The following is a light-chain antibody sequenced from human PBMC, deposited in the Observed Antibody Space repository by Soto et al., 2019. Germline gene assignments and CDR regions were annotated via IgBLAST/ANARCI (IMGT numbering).Light chain of an antibody. CDR3: QQYNRWYT. Sequence: EIVMTQSPATLSVSPGERATLSCRASQSVSNNLAWYQQKPGQAPRLLIYGASTRATGIPARFSGSGSGTEFTLTISSLQSEDFAVYYCQQYNRWYTFGQGTKLEIQ. J-gene: IGKJ2*01. CDR1: QSVSNN. CDR2: GAS. V-gene: IGKV3-15*01.